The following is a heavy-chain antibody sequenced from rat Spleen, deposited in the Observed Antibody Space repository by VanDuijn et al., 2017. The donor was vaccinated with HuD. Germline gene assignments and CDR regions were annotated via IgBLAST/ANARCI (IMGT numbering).Heavy chain of an antibody. D-gene: IGHD1-7*01. V-gene: IGHV5S10*01. Sequence: EVQLVESGGGLVQPGNSLKLSCAASGFTFSDYAMAWVRQSPEKGLEWVATIVFDSSGVYYRNSVKGRFTLSRDNTRNTLYLQMDSLRSEDTATYYCTTQRYTYYGYEGYFDYWGQGVMVTVSS. CDR1: GFTFSDYA. J-gene: IGHJ2*01. CDR3: TTQRYTYYGYEGYFDY. CDR2: IVFDSSGV.